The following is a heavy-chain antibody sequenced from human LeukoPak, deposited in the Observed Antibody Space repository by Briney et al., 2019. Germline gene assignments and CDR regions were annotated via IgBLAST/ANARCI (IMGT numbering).Heavy chain of an antibody. J-gene: IGHJ4*02. CDR1: GGSFSGYY. D-gene: IGHD6-13*01. CDR2: IFYSGST. CDR3: AKQQLVRCFDY. V-gene: IGHV4-34*12. Sequence: KPSETLSLTCAVYGGSFSGYYWSWIRQPPGKGLEWIGSIFYSGSTYYNPSLKSRVTISVDTSKTQFSLKLSSVTAADTAVYYCAKQQLVRCFDYWGQGTLVTVSS.